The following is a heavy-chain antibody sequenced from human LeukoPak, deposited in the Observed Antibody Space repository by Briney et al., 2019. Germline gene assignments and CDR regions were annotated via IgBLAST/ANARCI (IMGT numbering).Heavy chain of an antibody. CDR3: ARERPGGYNNYYFDY. J-gene: IGHJ4*02. CDR1: GGSISSGSFY. Sequence: SETLSLTCTVSGGSISSGSFYWSWVRQPAGKGLEWIGRIYSSGSINYNPSLKSRVTISGDTSKNQFSLKVSSVSGADTAVYYCARERPGGYNNYYFDYWGQGTLVTVS. V-gene: IGHV4-61*02. D-gene: IGHD5-24*01. CDR2: IYSSGSI.